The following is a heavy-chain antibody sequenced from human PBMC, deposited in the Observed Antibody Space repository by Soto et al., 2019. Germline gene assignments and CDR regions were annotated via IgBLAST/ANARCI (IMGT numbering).Heavy chain of an antibody. Sequence: PSETLSLTCTVSGGSISSSSYYWGWIRQPPGKGLEWIGSIYYSGSTYYNPSLKSRVTISVDTSKNQFSLKLSSVTAADTAVYYCARQAGRGGIAARLYNWFDPWGQGTMVTVYS. D-gene: IGHD6-6*01. J-gene: IGHJ5*02. CDR1: GGSISSSSYY. CDR2: IYYSGST. V-gene: IGHV4-39*01. CDR3: ARQAGRGGIAARLYNWFDP.